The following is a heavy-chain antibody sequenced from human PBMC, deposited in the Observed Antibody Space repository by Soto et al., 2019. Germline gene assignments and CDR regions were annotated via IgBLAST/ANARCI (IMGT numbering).Heavy chain of an antibody. J-gene: IGHJ4*02. CDR1: GGSISSGGYY. CDR3: AGEKITGLFDY. V-gene: IGHV4-31*03. D-gene: IGHD2-8*02. Sequence: PSETLSLTCTVSGGSISSGGYYWSWIRQHPGKGLEWIGYIYYSGSTYYNPSLKSRVTISVDTSKNQFSLKLSSVTAADTAVYYCAGEKITGLFDYWGQGTQVTVSS. CDR2: IYYSGST.